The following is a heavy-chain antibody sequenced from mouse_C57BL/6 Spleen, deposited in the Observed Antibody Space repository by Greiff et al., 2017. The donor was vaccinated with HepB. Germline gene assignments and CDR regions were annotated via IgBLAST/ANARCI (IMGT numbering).Heavy chain of an antibody. D-gene: IGHD1-1*01. CDR3: AYYYGSREFYWYFDV. CDR2: IYPGDGDT. V-gene: IGHV1-80*01. Sequence: VQLQQSGAELVKPGASVKISCKASGYAFSSYWMNWVKQRPGKGLEWIGQIYPGDGDTNYNGKFKGKATLTADRSSSTAYMQLSSLTSEDSAVYFWAYYYGSREFYWYFDVWGTGTTVTVSS. CDR1: GYAFSSYW. J-gene: IGHJ1*03.